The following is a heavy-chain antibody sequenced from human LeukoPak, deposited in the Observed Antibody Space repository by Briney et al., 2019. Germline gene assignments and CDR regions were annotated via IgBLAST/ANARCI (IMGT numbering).Heavy chain of an antibody. CDR3: AKDKGLRYFDWAHDY. CDR2: ISWDGGSR. CDR1: GFTFDDYP. V-gene: IGHV3-43*01. J-gene: IGHJ4*02. D-gene: IGHD3-9*01. Sequence: GGSLRLSCVAPGFTFDDYPMHWVRQAPGKGLQWVSVISWDGGSRYYADSVEGRFTISRDNSKNSLYLQMNSLRTEDTAFYYCAKDKGLRYFDWAHDYWGQGTLVTVSS.